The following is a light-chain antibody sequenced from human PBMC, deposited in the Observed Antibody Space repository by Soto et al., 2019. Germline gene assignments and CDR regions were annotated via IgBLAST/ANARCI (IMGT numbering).Light chain of an antibody. CDR2: KAS. J-gene: IGKJ1*01. V-gene: IGKV1-5*03. Sequence: DIQMTQSPSTLSASVGDSVSINCRASQSISAWLAWYQQKPGKAPRLLIYKASTSAIGVPSRFSGSGSGTEVTLTIRSLQPDDVAIYYCQQYNDYSWTFGQGTKV. CDR1: QSISAW. CDR3: QQYNDYSWT.